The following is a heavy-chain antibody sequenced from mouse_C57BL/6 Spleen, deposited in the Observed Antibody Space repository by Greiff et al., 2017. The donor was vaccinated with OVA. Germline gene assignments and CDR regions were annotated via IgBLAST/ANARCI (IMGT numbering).Heavy chain of an antibody. V-gene: IGHV1-15*01. Sequence: QVHVKQSGAELVRPGASVTLSCKASGYTFTDYEMHWVKQTPVHGLEWIGAIDPETGGTAYNQKFKGKAILTADKSSSTAYMELRSLTSEDSAVYYCTREEGKQDYWGQGTTLTVSS. CDR2: IDPETGGT. CDR3: TREEGKQDY. CDR1: GYTFTDYE. J-gene: IGHJ2*01. D-gene: IGHD2-1*01.